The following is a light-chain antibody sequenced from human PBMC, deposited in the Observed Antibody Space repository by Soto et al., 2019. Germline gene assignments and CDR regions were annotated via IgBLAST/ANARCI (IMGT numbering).Light chain of an antibody. V-gene: IGKV3-15*01. CDR2: AAA. J-gene: IGKJ1*01. CDR1: QSVRTY. Sequence: EIVMTQSPATLSVSPGETATLSCRASQSVRTYLAWYQQKPGQAPRLLIYAAATRATGIPARFSGGGSGTEYTLTISSLQSEDFATYYCLQYSELRTFGQGSKREIK. CDR3: LQYSELRT.